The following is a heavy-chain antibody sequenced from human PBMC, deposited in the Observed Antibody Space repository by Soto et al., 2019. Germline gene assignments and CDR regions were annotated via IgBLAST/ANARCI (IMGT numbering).Heavy chain of an antibody. CDR3: ARGSLYCSGGSCYLQWFDP. Sequence: GSGPTLVNPTQTLTLTCTCSGFSLSTSGMCVSWIRQPPGKALEWLARIDWDDDKYYSTSLKTRLTISKDTSKNQVVLTMTNMDPVDTATYYCARGSLYCSGGSCYLQWFDPWGQGTLVTVSS. J-gene: IGHJ5*02. CDR1: GFSLSTSGMC. V-gene: IGHV2-70*11. D-gene: IGHD2-15*01. CDR2: IDWDDDK.